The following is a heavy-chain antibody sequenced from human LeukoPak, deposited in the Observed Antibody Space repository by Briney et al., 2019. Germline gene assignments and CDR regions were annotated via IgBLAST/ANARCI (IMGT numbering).Heavy chain of an antibody. V-gene: IGHV3-23*01. D-gene: IGHD6-19*01. CDR3: AKFLSRYSSITHDAFDI. CDR1: GFTFSSYG. CDR2: ISGSGGST. Sequence: PGGSLRLSCAASGFTFSSYGMSWVRQAPGKGLEWVSAISGSGGSTYYADSVKGRFTISRDNSKNTLYLQMNSLRAEDTAVYYCAKFLSRYSSITHDAFDIWGQGTMVTVSS. J-gene: IGHJ3*02.